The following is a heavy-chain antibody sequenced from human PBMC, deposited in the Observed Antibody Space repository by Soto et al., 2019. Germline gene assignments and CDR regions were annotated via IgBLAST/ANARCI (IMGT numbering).Heavy chain of an antibody. V-gene: IGHV3-30*18. Sequence: VGSLRLSCASSVFTFRVYGMHCVRHSPGKGLEWVADISYDGNKKYYTDSVKGRFTISRDNSKNTLYLQMNSLRTEDTALYYCAQEATGGWHFFDTWGQGTLVTVS. CDR1: VFTFRVYG. CDR3: AQEATGGWHFFDT. D-gene: IGHD6-19*01. CDR2: ISYDGNKK. J-gene: IGHJ4*02.